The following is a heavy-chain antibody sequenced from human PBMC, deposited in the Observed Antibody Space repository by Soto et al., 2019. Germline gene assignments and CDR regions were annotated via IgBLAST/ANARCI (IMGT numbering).Heavy chain of an antibody. CDR2: IIPIFGTA. D-gene: IGHD6-13*01. CDR3: ARVIAAAGTNWFDP. Sequence: PSVKVSCKASGGTFSSYAISWVRQAPGQGLEWMGGIIPIFGTANYAQKFQGRVTITADGSTSTAYMELSSLRSEDTAVYYCARVIAAAGTNWFDPWGQGTLVTVSS. V-gene: IGHV1-69*13. J-gene: IGHJ5*02. CDR1: GGTFSSYA.